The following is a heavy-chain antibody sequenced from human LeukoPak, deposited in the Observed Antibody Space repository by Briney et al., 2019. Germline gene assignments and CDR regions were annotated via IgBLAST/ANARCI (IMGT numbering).Heavy chain of an antibody. V-gene: IGHV3-53*01. CDR3: ARAPATRGTFDI. CDR1: GFTVSSNY. Sequence: GGSLRLSCAASGFTVSSNYMSWVRQAPGKGLEWVSVIYSGGSTYYADSVKGRFTISRDNSKNTLYLQMNSLRAEDTAVYYCARAPATRGTFDIWGQGTMVTVSS. D-gene: IGHD1-26*01. J-gene: IGHJ3*02. CDR2: IYSGGST.